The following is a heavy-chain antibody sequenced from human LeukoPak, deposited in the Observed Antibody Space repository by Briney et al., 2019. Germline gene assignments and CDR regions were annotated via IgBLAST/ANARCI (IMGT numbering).Heavy chain of an antibody. CDR3: AKDTSIGKYCTSGVCSPFDY. J-gene: IGHJ4*02. CDR2: ISDSGDYT. CDR1: GFTFSSYA. Sequence: PGGSLRLSCAGSGFTFSSYAMSWVRQAPGKGLEWVSAISDSGDYTYYADPVKGRFTISRVNSKNTLYLHVNSLRAEDTAVYYCAKDTSIGKYCTSGVCSPFDYWGQGTLVTVSS. D-gene: IGHD2-8*01. V-gene: IGHV3-23*01.